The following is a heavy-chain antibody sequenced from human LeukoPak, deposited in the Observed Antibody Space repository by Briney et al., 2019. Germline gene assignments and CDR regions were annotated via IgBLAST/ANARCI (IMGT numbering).Heavy chain of an antibody. J-gene: IGHJ3*02. Sequence: GASVKVSCKASGYTFTSYDINWVRQATGQGLEWMGWMNPNSGNTGYAQKFQGRVTITRNTSISTAYMELSSLRSEDTAVYYCARGPYYYDSSGLYDAFDIWGQGTMVTVSS. CDR3: ARGPYYYDSSGLYDAFDI. V-gene: IGHV1-8*03. CDR1: GYTFTSYD. CDR2: MNPNSGNT. D-gene: IGHD3-22*01.